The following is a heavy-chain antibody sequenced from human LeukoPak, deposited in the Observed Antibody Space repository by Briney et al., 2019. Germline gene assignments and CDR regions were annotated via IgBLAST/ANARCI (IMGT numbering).Heavy chain of an antibody. Sequence: GGSLRLSCAASGFTFSSHAMSWVRQAPGKGLEWLSALSGSGGSTYYADSVKGRFTISRDNSKNTLYLQMNSLRAEDTAVYYCAKVSVVVPAAVNYFDYWGQGTLVTVSS. CDR3: AKVSVVVPAAVNYFDY. CDR2: LSGSGGST. CDR1: GFTFSSHA. J-gene: IGHJ4*02. D-gene: IGHD2-2*01. V-gene: IGHV3-23*01.